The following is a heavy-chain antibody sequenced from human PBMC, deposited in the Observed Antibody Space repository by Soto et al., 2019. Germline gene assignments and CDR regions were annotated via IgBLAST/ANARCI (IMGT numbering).Heavy chain of an antibody. J-gene: IGHJ4*02. D-gene: IGHD3-3*01. V-gene: IGHV4-59*01. CDR2: IYYSGST. CDR1: GGSISSYY. CDR3: ARDSVLRFLDYYYGPDY. Sequence: PSETLSLTCTVSGGSISSYYWSWIRQPPGKGLEWIGYIYYSGSTNYNPSLKSRVTISVDTSKNQFSLKLSSVTAADTAVYYCARDSVLRFLDYYYGPDYWGQGTLVTVSS.